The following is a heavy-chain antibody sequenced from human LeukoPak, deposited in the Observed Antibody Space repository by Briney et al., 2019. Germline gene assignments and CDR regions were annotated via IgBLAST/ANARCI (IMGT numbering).Heavy chain of an antibody. CDR3: AKSRVRGVIQDAFDI. CDR1: GFTFSSYG. J-gene: IGHJ3*02. Sequence: GGSLRLSCAASGFTFSSYGMHWVRQAPGKGLEWVAFIRYDGSNKYYADSVKGRFTISRDNSKNTPYLQMNSLRAEDTAVYYCAKSRVRGVIQDAFDIWGQGTMVTVSS. V-gene: IGHV3-30*02. CDR2: IRYDGSNK. D-gene: IGHD3-10*01.